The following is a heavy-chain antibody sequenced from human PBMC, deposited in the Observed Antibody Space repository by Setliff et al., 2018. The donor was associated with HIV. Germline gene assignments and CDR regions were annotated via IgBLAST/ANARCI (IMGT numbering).Heavy chain of an antibody. CDR2: IYNSGST. V-gene: IGHV4-31*03. J-gene: IGHJ3*02. Sequence: PSETLSLTCNVSGGSISSGGFYWNWIRQHPGKGLEWIGYIYNSGSTYYSPSLQSRLTISVDTSKNQLSLKLTSVTAADTAVYYCARLTYYYDTSGPAAALDIWGQGTMVTVSS. D-gene: IGHD3-22*01. CDR1: GGSISSGGFY. CDR3: ARLTYYYDTSGPAAALDI.